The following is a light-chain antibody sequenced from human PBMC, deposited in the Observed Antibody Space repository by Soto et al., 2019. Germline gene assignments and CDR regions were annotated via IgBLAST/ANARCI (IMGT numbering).Light chain of an antibody. CDR3: SSYTRTSTVV. Sequence: SALTQPASVSGSPGQSITISCTGTSSDVGGYNYVSWYQHHPGKAPQLMIYDVSNRPSGVSNRFSGSKSDNTASLTISGLQAEDEADYYCSSYTRTSTVVFGGGTQLTVL. J-gene: IGLJ2*01. CDR2: DVS. CDR1: SSDVGGYNY. V-gene: IGLV2-14*03.